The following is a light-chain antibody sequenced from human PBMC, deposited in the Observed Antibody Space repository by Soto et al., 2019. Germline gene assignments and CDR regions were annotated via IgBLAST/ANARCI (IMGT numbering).Light chain of an antibody. CDR1: SSDVGSYDL. Sequence: QSVLTQPASVSGSPGQSITISCTGTSSDVGSYDLVSWYQQHPGKAPTVIIYEGSKRPSGVSNRFSGSKSGNTASLTISGLQAEDEADYYCCSYAGSGTFVFGTGTKLTVL. CDR3: CSYAGSGTFV. CDR2: EGS. V-gene: IGLV2-23*01. J-gene: IGLJ1*01.